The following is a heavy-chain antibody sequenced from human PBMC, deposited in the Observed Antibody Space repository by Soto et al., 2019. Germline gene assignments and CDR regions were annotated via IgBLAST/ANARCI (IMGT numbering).Heavy chain of an antibody. J-gene: IGHJ3*02. V-gene: IGHV3-30*18. CDR2: ISYDGSNK. D-gene: IGHD4-17*01. Sequence: QVQLVESGGGVVQPGRSLRLSCAASGFTFSSYGMHWVRQAPGKGLEWVAVISYDGSNKYYADSVKGRITISRDNSKNTLYLQMNSLRAEDTAVYYCAKDKDYGDYLESFDIWGQVRMVTVSS. CDR3: AKDKDYGDYLESFDI. CDR1: GFTFSSYG.